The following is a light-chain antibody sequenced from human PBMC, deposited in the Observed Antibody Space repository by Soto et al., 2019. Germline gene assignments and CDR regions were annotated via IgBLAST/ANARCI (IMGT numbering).Light chain of an antibody. CDR3: QQYNNWPFS. Sequence: EIVMTQSPDTLSLSPGERATLTCRAGQGVTTNFAWYKQKSGQSPRLLIYDVSIRATGVPARFSATGSETEFTLTISGLQSGDSEVYFCQQYNNWPFSFGQGTRLEIK. J-gene: IGKJ5*01. CDR1: QGVTTN. V-gene: IGKV3-15*01. CDR2: DVS.